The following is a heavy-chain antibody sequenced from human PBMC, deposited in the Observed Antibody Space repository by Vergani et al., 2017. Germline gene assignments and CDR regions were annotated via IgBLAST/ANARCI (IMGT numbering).Heavy chain of an antibody. V-gene: IGHV3-33*01. CDR3: ARARCIETCYMSNWRDS. CDR2: TWYEGNNN. D-gene: IGHD3-9*01. CDR1: SFKLGDYG. J-gene: IGHJ5*01. Sequence: QVQLVESGGGVVQPGRSLRLSCTPSSFKLGDYGMHWVRQAPGRGLEWVSMTWYEGNNNYYADSVKGRFTISRDNAQNTLYLQMNSLRVEDTGVYYCARARCIETCYMSNWRDSWGQGTLVTVSS.